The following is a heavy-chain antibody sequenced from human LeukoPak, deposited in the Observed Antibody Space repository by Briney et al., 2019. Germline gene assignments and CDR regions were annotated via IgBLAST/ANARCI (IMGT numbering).Heavy chain of an antibody. D-gene: IGHD2-2*02. J-gene: IGHJ5*02. Sequence: PSETLSLTCTVSGGSISSSSYYWGWIRQPPGKGLEWIGSIYYSGSTYYNPSLKSRVNISVDTSKNQFSLKLSSVTAADTAVYYCARDLLTEGIVVVPAAIRGDNWFDPWGQGTLVTVSS. CDR1: GGSISSSSYY. CDR3: ARDLLTEGIVVVPAAIRGDNWFDP. V-gene: IGHV4-39*07. CDR2: IYYSGST.